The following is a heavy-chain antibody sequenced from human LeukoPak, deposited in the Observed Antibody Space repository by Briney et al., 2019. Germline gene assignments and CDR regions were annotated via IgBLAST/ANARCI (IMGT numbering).Heavy chain of an antibody. CDR2: IYYSGST. J-gene: IGHJ4*02. V-gene: IGHV4-59*01. CDR1: GGSISSYY. D-gene: IGHD6-13*01. CDR3: ARARSPRQQQLVTGVFDY. Sequence: SETLSLTCTVSGGSISSYYWSWIRQPPGKGLEWIGYIYYSGSTNYNPSLKSRVTISVDTSKNQFSLKLSSVTAADTAVYYCARARSPRQQQLVTGVFDYWGQGTLVTVSS.